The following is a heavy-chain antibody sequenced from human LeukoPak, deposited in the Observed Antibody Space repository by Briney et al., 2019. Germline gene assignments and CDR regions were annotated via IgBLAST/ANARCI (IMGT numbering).Heavy chain of an antibody. CDR2: IIPIFGPA. Sequence: ASVKVSCKASGGTFSSYAISWVRQAPGQGLEWMGGIIPIFGPANYAQKFQGRVTITTDESTSTAYMELSSLRSEDTAVYYCARGHSNLQYYYYMDVWGKGTTVTVSS. CDR1: GGTFSSYA. V-gene: IGHV1-69*05. CDR3: ARGHSNLQYYYYMDV. D-gene: IGHD4-11*01. J-gene: IGHJ6*03.